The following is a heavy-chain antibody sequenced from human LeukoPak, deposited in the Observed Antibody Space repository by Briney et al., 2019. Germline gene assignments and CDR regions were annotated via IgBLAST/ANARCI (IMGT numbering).Heavy chain of an antibody. CDR2: IYTSGSN. V-gene: IGHV4-4*07. J-gene: IGHJ4*02. D-gene: IGHD6-19*01. Sequence: SETLSLTCTVSGDSFSGYYWSWIRQPAEQGLEWIGRIYTSGSNNYNPSLKSRVTMSVDTSKNQFSLKLSSVTAADTAVYYCARVSSAGIWDYWGQGTLVTVSS. CDR3: ARVSSAGIWDY. CDR1: GDSFSGYY.